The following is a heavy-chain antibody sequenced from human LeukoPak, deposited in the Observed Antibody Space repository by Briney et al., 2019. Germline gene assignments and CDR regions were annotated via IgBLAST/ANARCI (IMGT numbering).Heavy chain of an antibody. V-gene: IGHV3-9*03. Sequence: SLRLSCAASGFTFDDYAMHWVRQAPGKGLEWVSGISWNSGSIGYADSVKGRFTISRDNAKISLYLQMNSLRAEDMALYYCAKAAAGSTLGAFDIWGQGTMVTVSS. D-gene: IGHD6-13*01. CDR2: ISWNSGSI. CDR3: AKAAAGSTLGAFDI. J-gene: IGHJ3*02. CDR1: GFTFDDYA.